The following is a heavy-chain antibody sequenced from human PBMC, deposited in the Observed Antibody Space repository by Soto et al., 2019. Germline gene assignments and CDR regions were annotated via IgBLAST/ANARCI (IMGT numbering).Heavy chain of an antibody. J-gene: IGHJ5*02. Sequence: ASVKVSCKASGYTFTTYGISWVRQAPGQGLERMGWISAYNGNTNYAQKLQGRVTMTTDTSTSTAYKERRSLGSDDTAVYYCARWAFGIGCRGGSCYLNWFDPWGQGTLVTVSS. CDR1: GYTFTTYG. D-gene: IGHD2-15*01. CDR2: ISAYNGNT. V-gene: IGHV1-18*01. CDR3: ARWAFGIGCRGGSCYLNWFDP.